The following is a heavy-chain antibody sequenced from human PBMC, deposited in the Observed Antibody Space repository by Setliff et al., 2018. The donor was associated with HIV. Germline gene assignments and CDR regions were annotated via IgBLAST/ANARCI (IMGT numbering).Heavy chain of an antibody. D-gene: IGHD3-22*01. CDR1: GYMFIAYG. CDR2: IGPYNGRT. Sequence: ASVKVSCKTSGYMFIAYGMSWVRRAPGQGLEWMGWIGPYNGRTEYAQEFQGRVSLTIDTSASTAYMELRSLRSDDTAVYYCAKIQNPQGYYYDSSGSPFDYWGQGTLVTVSS. V-gene: IGHV1-18*01. J-gene: IGHJ4*02. CDR3: AKIQNPQGYYYDSSGSPFDY.